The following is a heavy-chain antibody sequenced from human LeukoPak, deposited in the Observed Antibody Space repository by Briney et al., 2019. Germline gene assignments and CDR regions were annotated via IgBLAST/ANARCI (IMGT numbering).Heavy chain of an antibody. CDR1: GYTFTNYY. Sequence: GASVKVSCKASGYTFTNYYMHWVRQAPGQGHEWMGIINPSGGSTTYAQKFQARVTMTRDKSTSAVYMELSSLRSEDTAVYYCARGRSVTEMVVSPDWFDPWGQGTLVTVSS. CDR3: ARGRSVTEMVVSPDWFDP. V-gene: IGHV1-46*01. J-gene: IGHJ5*02. CDR2: INPSGGST. D-gene: IGHD2-21*02.